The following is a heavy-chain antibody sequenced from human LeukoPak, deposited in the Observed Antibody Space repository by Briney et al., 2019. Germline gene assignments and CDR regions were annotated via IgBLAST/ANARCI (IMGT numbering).Heavy chain of an antibody. CDR3: ARLDEYSYGFPY. D-gene: IGHD5-18*01. Sequence: EALKISCKGSGYSFTSYWIGWVRQMPGKGLEWMEIIYPGDSVTRYSPSFQGQVTISSHKSISTAYLQSSSLTASDTAMYYCARLDEYSYGFPYWGQGTLVTVSS. CDR2: IYPGDSVT. J-gene: IGHJ4*02. CDR1: GYSFTSYW. V-gene: IGHV5-51*01.